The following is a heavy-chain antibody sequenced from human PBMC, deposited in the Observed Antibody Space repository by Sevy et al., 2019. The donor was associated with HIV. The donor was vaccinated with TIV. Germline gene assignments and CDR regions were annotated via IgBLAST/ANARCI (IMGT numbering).Heavy chain of an antibody. J-gene: IGHJ6*02. V-gene: IGHV5-51*01. CDR1: GYDFSTYW. Sequence: GESLKISCKGSGYDFSTYWIAWVRQMPGKGLELMGIIFPGDSATRYSPSFQGQVTISADDSIRTSYLQWRSLKASDTAIYYCARRGILLRGGDYFYYGLDVWGQGTTVTVSS. CDR3: ARRGILLRGGDYFYYGLDV. D-gene: IGHD1-26*01. CDR2: IFPGDSAT.